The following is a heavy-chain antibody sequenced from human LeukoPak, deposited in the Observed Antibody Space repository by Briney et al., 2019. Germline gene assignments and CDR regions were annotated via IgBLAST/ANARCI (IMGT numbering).Heavy chain of an antibody. J-gene: IGHJ4*02. D-gene: IGHD3-22*01. CDR1: GFTFSDYY. Sequence: PGGSLRLPCAASGFTFSDYYVIWIRQAPGKGLEWVSYISSSSSYTNYADSVKGRFTISRDNAKNSLYLQMNSLIAEDTAVYYCARVPIIDYYDSSGYYFYFAYWGQGTLVTVSS. CDR3: ARVPIIDYYDSSGYYFYFAY. V-gene: IGHV3-11*05. CDR2: ISSSSSYT.